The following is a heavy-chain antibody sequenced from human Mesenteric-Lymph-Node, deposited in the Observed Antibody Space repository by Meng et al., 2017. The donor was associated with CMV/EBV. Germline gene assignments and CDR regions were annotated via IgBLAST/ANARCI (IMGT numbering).Heavy chain of an antibody. CDR2: ISGSGGST. CDR3: ARTYPKGLYGMDV. CDR1: GFTFSSYA. Sequence: GESLKISCAASGFTFSSYAMSWVRQAPGKGLEWVSAISGSGGSTYYADSVKGRFTISRDNSKNTLYLQMNSLRAEDTAVYYCARTYPKGLYGMDVWGQGTTVTVSS. V-gene: IGHV3-23*01. J-gene: IGHJ6*02. D-gene: IGHD3/OR15-3a*01.